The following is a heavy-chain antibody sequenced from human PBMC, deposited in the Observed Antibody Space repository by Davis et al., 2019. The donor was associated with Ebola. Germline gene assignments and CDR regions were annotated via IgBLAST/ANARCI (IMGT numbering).Heavy chain of an antibody. CDR3: ARRGYSGYDTGPFDYYYGMDV. J-gene: IGHJ6*02. CDR2: IYPGDPDT. Sequence: GESLKISCKGSGYSFTSYWIGWVRQMPGKGLEWTGIIYPGDPDTRYSPSFQGQVTISADKSISTAYLQWSSLKASDTAMYYCARRGYSGYDTGPFDYYYGMDVWGQGTTVTVSS. CDR1: GYSFTSYW. D-gene: IGHD5-12*01. V-gene: IGHV5-51*01.